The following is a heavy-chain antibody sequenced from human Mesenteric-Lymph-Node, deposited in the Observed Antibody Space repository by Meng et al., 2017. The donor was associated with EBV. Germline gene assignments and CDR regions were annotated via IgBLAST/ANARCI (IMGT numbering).Heavy chain of an antibody. CDR3: AREGGYYYNYDY. J-gene: IGHJ4*02. Sequence: QVQLVQSGEEVKKPGASVRVSSRPSGYSFSNYGITWVRLAPGQGLEWMGLISAYNGDTNYAQKFQGRVTMTTDTSTGTAYMELGSLRSDDTAVYYCAREGGYYYNYDYWGQGTLVTVSS. D-gene: IGHD3-22*01. CDR1: GYSFSNYG. V-gene: IGHV1-18*01. CDR2: ISAYNGDT.